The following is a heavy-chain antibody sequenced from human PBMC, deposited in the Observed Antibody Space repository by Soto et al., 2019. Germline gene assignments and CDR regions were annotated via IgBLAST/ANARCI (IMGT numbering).Heavy chain of an antibody. CDR1: GFTFSSDA. CDR2: FSGGGSST. V-gene: IGHV3-23*01. D-gene: IGHD6-13*01. CDR3: AKMVAAAGTQH. J-gene: IGHJ1*01. Sequence: GGSLRLSCAASGFTFSSDAMNWVRQAPGKGLEWVSGFSGGGSSTYYADSVKGRFTISRDNSKNTLYLQMNSLRAEDTAVYYCAKMVAAAGTQHWGQGTLVTVSS.